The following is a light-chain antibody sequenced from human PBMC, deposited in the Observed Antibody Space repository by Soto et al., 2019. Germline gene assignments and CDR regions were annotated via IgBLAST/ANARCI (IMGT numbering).Light chain of an antibody. V-gene: IGKV3-11*01. CDR3: QKRSNWPIT. CDR2: DAS. J-gene: IGKJ5*01. Sequence: EIVLTQSPATLSLSPGERATLSCRTSQSVSKYFAWYQQKPGRAPRLLIYDASSRATGIPARFIGSGSGTDFTLTISSLEPEDFEIYYCQKRSNWPITFGQGTRLEIK. CDR1: QSVSKY.